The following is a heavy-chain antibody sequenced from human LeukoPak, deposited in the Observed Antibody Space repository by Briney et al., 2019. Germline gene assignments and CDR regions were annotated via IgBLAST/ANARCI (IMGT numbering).Heavy chain of an antibody. CDR1: GGSISSSSYY. D-gene: IGHD3-3*01. V-gene: IGHV4-39*01. CDR2: IYYSGST. CDR3: ARSYDFWSGYYGY. J-gene: IGHJ4*02. Sequence: SETLSLTCTVSGGSISSSSYYWGWIRQPPGKGLEQIGSIYYSGSTYYNPSLKSRVTISVDTSKNQFSLKLSSVTAADTAVYYCARSYDFWSGYYGYWGQGTLVTVSS.